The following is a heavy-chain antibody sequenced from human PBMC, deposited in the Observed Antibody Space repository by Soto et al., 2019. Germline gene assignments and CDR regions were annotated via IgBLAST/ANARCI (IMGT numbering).Heavy chain of an antibody. CDR1: GFTFSNYW. D-gene: IGHD2-15*01. CDR3: ARGWDGGNPDWYSDL. Sequence: EEQLVESGGRLVQPGGSLRLSCVASGFTFSNYWMTWVRQAPGKGLEWVANMNQDGSQKYYVDSVKGRFTISRDNAKNSLYLRMDSLRVEDTAVYYCARGWDGGNPDWYSDLWGRGTLVIVSS. CDR2: MNQDGSQK. J-gene: IGHJ2*01. V-gene: IGHV3-7*01.